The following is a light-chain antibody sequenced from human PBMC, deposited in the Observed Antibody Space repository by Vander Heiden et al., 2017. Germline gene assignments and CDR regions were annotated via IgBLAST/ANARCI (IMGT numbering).Light chain of an antibody. Sequence: QSALTQPASVSGSPGQSITISCTGTSSDVGGYNYVSWYQQHPGKAPKLMIYEVSNRPAGVSNRFSGPKSGTTASLTISGLQAEDEAYYYCSSYTSSSTYVFGTGTKVTVL. CDR2: EVS. J-gene: IGLJ1*01. CDR3: SSYTSSSTYV. V-gene: IGLV2-14*01. CDR1: SSDVGGYNY.